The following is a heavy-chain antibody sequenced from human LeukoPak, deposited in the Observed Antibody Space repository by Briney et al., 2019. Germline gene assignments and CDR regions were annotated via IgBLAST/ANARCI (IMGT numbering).Heavy chain of an antibody. CDR1: GGPISSYY. D-gene: IGHD5-12*01. J-gene: IGHJ4*02. V-gene: IGHV4-59*01. Sequence: SETLSLTCTVSGGPISSYYWSWIRQPPGKGLEWIGYIYYSGSTNYNPSPKSRVTISVDTSKNQFSLKLSSVTAADTAVYYCAAGGYSGYDDFDYWGQGTLVTVSS. CDR2: IYYSGST. CDR3: AAGGYSGYDDFDY.